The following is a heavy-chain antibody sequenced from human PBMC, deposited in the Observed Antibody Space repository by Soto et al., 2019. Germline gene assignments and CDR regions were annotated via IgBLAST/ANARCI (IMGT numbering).Heavy chain of an antibody. CDR2: ISSGGVYI. V-gene: IGHV3-21*02. D-gene: IGHD1-26*01. Sequence: EVQIVESGGGLVQSGGSLRLSCNFTFSMYSMDWVRQAPGKGLEWVASISSGGVYIKYADSVKGRFTISRDNAKNSVSLQMNSLRVDDTALYFCTRDQGGSYDSWFDPWGQGTLVTVSS. CDR3: TRDQGGSYDSWFDP. CDR1: FTFSMYS. J-gene: IGHJ5*02.